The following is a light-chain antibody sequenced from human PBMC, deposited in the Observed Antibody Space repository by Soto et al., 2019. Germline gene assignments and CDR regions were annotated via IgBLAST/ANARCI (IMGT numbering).Light chain of an antibody. Sequence: EIVLTQSPGTLSLSQGEGATLSCRASQSVSSSFFAWYQQKPGQAPRLLIYGASSRATGIPDRFSGSGSRTDFTLTISRLEPEDFAVYYCQQYGSSPWTFGQGTKVETK. CDR2: GAS. J-gene: IGKJ1*01. CDR1: QSVSSSF. V-gene: IGKV3-20*01. CDR3: QQYGSSPWT.